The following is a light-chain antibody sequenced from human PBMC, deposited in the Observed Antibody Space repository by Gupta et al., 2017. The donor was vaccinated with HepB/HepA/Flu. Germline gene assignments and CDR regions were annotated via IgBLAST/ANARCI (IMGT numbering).Light chain of an antibody. V-gene: IGKV2-28*01. CDR3: MQGLQGPLT. CDR2: LVS. CDR1: QSLLYSNGYHY. Sequence: DIVMTQSPLSLPVTPGEPASISCRSSQSLLYSNGYHYLHWYLQKPGQSPQLLIYLVSKRAFGVPFRFSGSGTGTDFTLKISRVEAEDVGVYYCMQGLQGPLTFGGGTKVEIK. J-gene: IGKJ4*01.